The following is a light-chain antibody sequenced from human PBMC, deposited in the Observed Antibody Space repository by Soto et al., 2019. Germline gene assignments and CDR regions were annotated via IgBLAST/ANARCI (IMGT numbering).Light chain of an antibody. Sequence: MTQSPSSLSASVGDRVTITCRASQNISSYLNWYQQKPGKAPNLLIYAASTLQSGVPSRFSGSGSGTDFTLTISSLQPEDFASYYCQQSYSSPHFGGGTKVEI. CDR1: QNISSY. CDR2: AAS. CDR3: QQSYSSPH. J-gene: IGKJ4*01. V-gene: IGKV1-39*01.